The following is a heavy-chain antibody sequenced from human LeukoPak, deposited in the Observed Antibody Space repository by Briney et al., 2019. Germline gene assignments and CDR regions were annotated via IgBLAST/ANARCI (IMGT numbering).Heavy chain of an antibody. V-gene: IGHV3-23*01. CDR3: AKDPTNTAMAYFDY. D-gene: IGHD5-18*01. Sequence: PGGSLRRACSASGFTFSSYAMSWVRQAPGKGLEWVSAISGSGGSTYYADSVKGRLTISRDNSKNTLYLQMNSLRAEDTAVYYCAKDPTNTAMAYFDYWGQGTLVTVSS. CDR1: GFTFSSYA. CDR2: ISGSGGST. J-gene: IGHJ4*02.